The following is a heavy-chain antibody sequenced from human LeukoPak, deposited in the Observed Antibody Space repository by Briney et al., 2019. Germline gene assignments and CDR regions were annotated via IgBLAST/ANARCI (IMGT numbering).Heavy chain of an antibody. CDR2: LIPIFGTA. J-gene: IGHJ5*02. Sequence: ASVKVSCKASGGTFSSYAISWVRQAPGQGLEWMGGLIPIFGTANYAQKFQGRVTITADESTSTAYMELSSLRSEDTAVYYCARVPAAINVWFDPWGQGTLVTVSS. CDR3: ARVPAAINVWFDP. CDR1: GGTFSSYA. D-gene: IGHD2-2*02. V-gene: IGHV1-69*01.